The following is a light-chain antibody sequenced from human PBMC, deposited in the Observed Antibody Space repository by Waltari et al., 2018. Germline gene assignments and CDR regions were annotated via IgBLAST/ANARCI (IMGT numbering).Light chain of an antibody. CDR1: QGIGSW. CDR3: QQANTFPRT. V-gene: IGKV1-12*01. J-gene: IGKJ1*01. Sequence: DIQMTQSPSSVSASVGDRVTITCRASQGIGSWLARYQQKPGKAPKLLIYAASSLQTGVLSRFSGSGSGTDFTLTISSLQPDDFATYFCQQANTFPRTFGQGTKVEIK. CDR2: AAS.